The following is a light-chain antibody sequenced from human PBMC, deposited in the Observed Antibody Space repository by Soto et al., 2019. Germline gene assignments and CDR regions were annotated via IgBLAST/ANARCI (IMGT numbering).Light chain of an antibody. CDR2: EAV. CDR1: QSVTGTN. V-gene: IGKV3-20*01. Sequence: EIVLTQSPVTLSASPGEGATLTCRASQSVTGTNLAWYQQRAGQAPRLLIYEAVRRATGIPDRFSGSGSGTDFTLTISRLEPEDFAVYYCHQYGSSPGTFGQGTKVEI. J-gene: IGKJ2*01. CDR3: HQYGSSPGT.